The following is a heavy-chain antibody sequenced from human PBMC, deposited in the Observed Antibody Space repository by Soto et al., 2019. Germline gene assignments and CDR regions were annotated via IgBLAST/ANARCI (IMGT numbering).Heavy chain of an antibody. D-gene: IGHD6-6*01. CDR1: GFTFSSYW. J-gene: IGHJ6*04. CDR2: IKQDGSDE. CDR3: AREIAARL. Sequence: EVQLGESGGGLVQPGVSLRLSCAASGFTFSSYWMSWFRQAPGKGLEWVANIKQDGSDENYVDSVTGRFTISRDNAKNALYLQINCLRDEDTAVYYCAREIAARLWGKGTTVTVSS. V-gene: IGHV3-7*01.